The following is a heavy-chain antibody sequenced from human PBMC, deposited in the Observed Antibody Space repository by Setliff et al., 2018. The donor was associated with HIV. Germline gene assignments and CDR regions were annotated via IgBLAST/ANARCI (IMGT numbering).Heavy chain of an antibody. CDR2: THHSGST. Sequence: SETLSLTCAVSASSISSDYCWGWIRQPPGKGLEWIGSTHHSGSTYYNPSLNSRVTISVDTSKNRFSLKLRSVTAADTAVYYCARGDDSTGYYYYYFDYWGQGTLVTVSS. J-gene: IGHJ4*02. CDR1: ASSISSDYC. V-gene: IGHV4-38-2*01. D-gene: IGHD3-22*01. CDR3: ARGDDSTGYYYYYFDY.